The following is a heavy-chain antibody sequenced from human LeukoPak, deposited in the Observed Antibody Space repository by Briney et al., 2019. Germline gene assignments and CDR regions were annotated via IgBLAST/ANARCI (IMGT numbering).Heavy chain of an antibody. CDR1: GFTFSSYD. V-gene: IGHV3-13*05. D-gene: IGHD6-19*01. CDR2: IGTAGDP. J-gene: IGHJ4*02. Sequence: GRTLGLSCAASGFTFSSYDMHWVRHPTAKGLEWVSAIGTAGDPYYPGSVKGRFTISKENAKNSLYLKMNSLRAGDTAVYYCARGGAVAGTYYFDFWGQGTLVSVSS. CDR3: ARGGAVAGTYYFDF.